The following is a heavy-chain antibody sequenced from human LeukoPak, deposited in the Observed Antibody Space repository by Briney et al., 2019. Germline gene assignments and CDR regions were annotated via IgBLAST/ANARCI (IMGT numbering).Heavy chain of an antibody. D-gene: IGHD3-10*01. Sequence: GGSLRLSCSASGFTFSSYAMHWVRQAPGKGLEYVSAISSNGGSTYYADSLKGRFTISRDNSKNTLYLQMNSLRAEDTAVYYCARTLALYGSGSFFDFWGQGTLVTVSS. J-gene: IGHJ4*02. CDR1: GFTFSSYA. CDR3: ARTLALYGSGSFFDF. CDR2: ISSNGGST. V-gene: IGHV3-64*04.